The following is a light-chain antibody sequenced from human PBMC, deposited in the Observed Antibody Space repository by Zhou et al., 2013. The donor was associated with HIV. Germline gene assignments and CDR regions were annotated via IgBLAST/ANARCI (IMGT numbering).Light chain of an antibody. Sequence: EIVLTQSPGTLSLSPGERATLSCRASQSVSSSYLAWYQQKPGQAPRLLIYGASSRATGIPDRFSGSGSGTDFTLTISRLEPEDFAVXCXXVXLXDVTTLGEGTK. J-gene: IGKJ1*01. CDR3: XVXLXDVTT. V-gene: IGKV3-20*01. CDR1: QSVSSSY. CDR2: GAS.